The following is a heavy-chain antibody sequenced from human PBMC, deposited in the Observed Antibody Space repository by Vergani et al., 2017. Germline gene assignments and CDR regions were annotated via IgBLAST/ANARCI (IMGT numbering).Heavy chain of an antibody. Sequence: QVQLVESGGGVVQPGRSLRLSCAASGFTFSSYGMHWVRQAPGKGLEWVAVISYDGSNKYYADSVKGRFTISRDNSKNTLFLQMSSLRAEDTAVYYCAKSLAGPADFWGQGTLVTVSS. CDR1: GFTFSSYG. V-gene: IGHV3-30*18. CDR3: AKSLAGPADF. J-gene: IGHJ4*02. CDR2: ISYDGSNK.